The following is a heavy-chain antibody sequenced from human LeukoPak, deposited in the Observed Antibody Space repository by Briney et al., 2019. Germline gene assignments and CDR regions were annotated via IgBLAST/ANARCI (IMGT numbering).Heavy chain of an antibody. J-gene: IGHJ6*03. D-gene: IGHD6-19*01. CDR1: GFTFSSYG. CDR3: ARSGEQWLVHTDYMDV. V-gene: IGHV3-21*01. CDR2: ISSSSSYI. Sequence: GGSLRLSCAASGFTFSSYGMHWVRQAPGKGLEWVSSISSSSSYIYYADSVKGRFTISRDNAKNSLYLQMNSLRAEDTAVYYCARSGEQWLVHTDYMDVWGKGTTVTVSS.